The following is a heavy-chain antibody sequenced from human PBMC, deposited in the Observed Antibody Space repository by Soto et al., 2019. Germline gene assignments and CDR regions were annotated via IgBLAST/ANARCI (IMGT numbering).Heavy chain of an antibody. CDR3: ARNLHGYSSGLYFDY. D-gene: IGHD6-19*01. Sequence: SETLSLTCTVSGGSISSYYWSWIRQPPGKGLEWIGYIYYSGSTNYNPSLKSRVTISVDTSKNQFSLKLSSVTAADTAVYYCARNLHGYSSGLYFDYWGQGTLVTVSS. CDR2: IYYSGST. CDR1: GGSISSYY. J-gene: IGHJ4*02. V-gene: IGHV4-59*01.